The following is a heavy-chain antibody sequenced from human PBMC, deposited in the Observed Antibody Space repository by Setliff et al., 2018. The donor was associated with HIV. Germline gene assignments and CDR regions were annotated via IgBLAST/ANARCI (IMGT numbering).Heavy chain of an antibody. D-gene: IGHD4-4*01. CDR3: VRDPTVPSPDYFDY. J-gene: IGHJ4*02. Sequence: GSLSLSCAASGFTFSAFTMHWVSQAPGKGLEWVGVTSFDGGIKYSADSVKGRFTIYKDNSKNTLYLQMNNLRTEDTDIYYCVRDPTVPSPDYFDYWGQGTLVTVSS. CDR2: TSFDGGIK. V-gene: IGHV3-30*04. CDR1: GFTFSAFT.